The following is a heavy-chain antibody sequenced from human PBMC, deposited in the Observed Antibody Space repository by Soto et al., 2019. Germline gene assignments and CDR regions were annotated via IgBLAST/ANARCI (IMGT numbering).Heavy chain of an antibody. CDR1: GGSVTSGSYY. Sequence: QVQLQESGPGLVKPSETLSLTCTVSGGSVTSGSYYWSWIRQPPGKGLEWIGYIYYSGSYSGSTSYNPSLKSRVTIAVDTSKNQISLKLSSVTAADTAVYYCARDQGIALAVFDYWGQGTLVTVSS. CDR3: ARDQGIALAVFDY. D-gene: IGHD6-19*01. V-gene: IGHV4-61*01. J-gene: IGHJ4*02. CDR2: IYYSGSYSGST.